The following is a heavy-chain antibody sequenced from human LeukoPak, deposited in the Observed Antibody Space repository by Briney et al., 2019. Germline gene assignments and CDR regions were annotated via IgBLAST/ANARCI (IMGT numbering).Heavy chain of an antibody. CDR2: ITRSSNYI. CDR1: GFTXXSYS. J-gene: IGHJ1*01. CDR3: XXXXXXXXXSXXH. V-gene: IGHV3-21*04. Sequence: GFTXXSYSMNWVRQAPGKGLEWVSSITRSSNYIXYADSVKGRFTISRDNSKNTLYLQMNSLRAEDTAVYYXXXXXXXXXXSXXHWGQGTLVTVSS.